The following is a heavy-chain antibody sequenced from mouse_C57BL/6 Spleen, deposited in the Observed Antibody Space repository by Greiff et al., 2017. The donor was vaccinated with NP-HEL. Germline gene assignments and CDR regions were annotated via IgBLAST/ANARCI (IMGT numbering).Heavy chain of an antibody. CDR3: ARMGVLHYFDY. D-gene: IGHD1-1*01. Sequence: VKVVESGAELARPGASVKLSCKASGYTFTSYGISWVKQRTGQGLEWIGEIYPRSGNTYYNEKFKGKATLTADKSSSTAYMELRSLTSEDSAVFFCARMGVLHYFDYWGQGTTLTVSS. J-gene: IGHJ2*01. CDR1: GYTFTSYG. V-gene: IGHV1-81*01. CDR2: IYPRSGNT.